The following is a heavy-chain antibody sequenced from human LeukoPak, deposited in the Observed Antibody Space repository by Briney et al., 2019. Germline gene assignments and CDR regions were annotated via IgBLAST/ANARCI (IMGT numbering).Heavy chain of an antibody. V-gene: IGHV3-48*03. D-gene: IGHD2-2*01. CDR2: ISSSGSTK. Sequence: PGGSLRLSCAASGFTLSSYEMNWVRQAPGKELEWVSYISSSGSTKYYADSVKGRFTISRDNAENSLYLQMNSLRAEDTAVYYCARRYCSSTSCTLDYWGQGTLVTVSS. J-gene: IGHJ4*02. CDR1: GFTLSSYE. CDR3: ARRYCSSTSCTLDY.